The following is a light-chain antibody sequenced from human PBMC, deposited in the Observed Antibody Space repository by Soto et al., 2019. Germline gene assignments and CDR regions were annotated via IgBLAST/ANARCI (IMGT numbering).Light chain of an antibody. CDR2: GAS. J-gene: IGKJ1*01. Sequence: EIVLTQSPATLSVSPGERATLSCRASQSVSSNLAWYQQKPGQAPRLLIYGASTRATGIPARFSGSGSGTEFTLTISSLEPEDFAVYYCQQRRNWQVTFGQGTKVDIK. CDR1: QSVSSN. V-gene: IGKV3-15*01. CDR3: QQRRNWQVT.